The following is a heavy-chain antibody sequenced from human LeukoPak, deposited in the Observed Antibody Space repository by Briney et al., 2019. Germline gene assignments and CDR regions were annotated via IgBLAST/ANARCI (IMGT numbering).Heavy chain of an antibody. J-gene: IGHJ4*02. V-gene: IGHV3-11*01. CDR1: GFTFSDYY. D-gene: IGHD5-12*01. Sequence: GGSLRLSCAASGFTFSDYYMSWIRQAPGKGLEWVSYISSSGSTIYYADFVKGRFTISRDNAKNSLYLQMNSLRAEDTAVYYCARDRWLQFFGDSDFDYWGQGTLVTVSS. CDR3: ARDRWLQFFGDSDFDY. CDR2: ISSSGSTI.